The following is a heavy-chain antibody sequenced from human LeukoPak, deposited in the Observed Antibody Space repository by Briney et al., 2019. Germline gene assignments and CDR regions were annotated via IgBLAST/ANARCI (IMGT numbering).Heavy chain of an antibody. CDR2: IYYSGST. D-gene: IGHD5-12*01. CDR1: GGSISSSSYY. Sequence: SETLSLTCTVSGGSISSSSYYWGWIRQPPGKGLEWIGYIYYSGSTYYNPSLKSRVTISVDTSKNQFSLKLSSVTAADTAVYYCARAGLRNDVDYWGQGTLVTVSS. V-gene: IGHV4-30-4*08. CDR3: ARAGLRNDVDY. J-gene: IGHJ4*02.